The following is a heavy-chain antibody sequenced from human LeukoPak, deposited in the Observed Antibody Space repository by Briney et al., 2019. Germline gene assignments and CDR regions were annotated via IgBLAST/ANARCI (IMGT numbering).Heavy chain of an antibody. V-gene: IGHV4-30-4*01. CDR3: AREAYGGNVAFDI. D-gene: IGHD4-23*01. CDR2: IYYSGST. J-gene: IGHJ3*02. CDR1: GGSISSGDYY. Sequence: PSETLSLTCTVSGGSISSGDYYWSWIRQPPGKGLGWIGYIYYSGSTYYNPSLKSRVTISVDTSKNQFSLKLSSVTAADTAVYYCAREAYGGNVAFDIWGQGTMVTVSS.